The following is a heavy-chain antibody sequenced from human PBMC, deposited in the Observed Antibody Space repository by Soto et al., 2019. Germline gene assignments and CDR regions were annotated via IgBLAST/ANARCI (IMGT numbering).Heavy chain of an antibody. J-gene: IGHJ4*02. CDR3: ARDKPGTTWFDY. V-gene: IGHV3-23*01. CDR2: ISERGETT. Sequence: RSLRLSCVSSGFTISRNAMYWVRQAPGKGLEWVSGISERGETTHYADSVKGRFTISRDTSKNTLYLQLSALRADDTAVYYCARDKPGTTWFDYWGQGTLVTV. CDR1: GFTISRNA. D-gene: IGHD1-1*01.